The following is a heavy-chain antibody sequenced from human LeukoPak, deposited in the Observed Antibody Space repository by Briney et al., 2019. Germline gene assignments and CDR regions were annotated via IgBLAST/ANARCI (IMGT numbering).Heavy chain of an antibody. Sequence: NPSETLSLTCTVSGGSITSNFWSWIRQPPGKGLEWIGYIFDSGNTRYNPSLKSRATISRDTSKNQFSLRLSSVTAADTAVYYCARAKPNRNPPDYWGQGTLVTISS. D-gene: IGHD1-14*01. V-gene: IGHV4-59*08. CDR1: GGSITSNF. CDR3: ARAKPNRNPPDY. CDR2: IFDSGNT. J-gene: IGHJ4*02.